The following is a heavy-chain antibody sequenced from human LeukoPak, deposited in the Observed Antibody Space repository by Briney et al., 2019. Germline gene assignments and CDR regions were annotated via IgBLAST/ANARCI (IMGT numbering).Heavy chain of an antibody. CDR3: AKTFIAVANPIDY. J-gene: IGHJ4*02. Sequence: GGSLRLSCAASGFTFSSYAMSWVRQAPGKGLEWVSVISGGGASTYYADSVKGRFTISKDNSRNTLYLQMNSLRAEDTAVYYCAKTFIAVANPIDYWGQGTLVTVSS. D-gene: IGHD6-19*01. CDR1: GFTFSSYA. CDR2: ISGGGAST. V-gene: IGHV3-23*01.